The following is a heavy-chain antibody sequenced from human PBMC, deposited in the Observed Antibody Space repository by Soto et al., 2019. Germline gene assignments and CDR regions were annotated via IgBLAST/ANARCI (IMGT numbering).Heavy chain of an antibody. V-gene: IGHV1-18*04. CDR1: CYTFTKYD. J-gene: IGHJ4*02. D-gene: IGHD3-3*01. CDR3: VRQYYDFWTDYPDFDY. CDR2: ISPNSGRP. Sequence: ASVKVSCKTSCYTFTKYDISWVRQAPGQGLEWLGLISPNSGRPSYAQKFEGRVTMTTDTSTTTAYLELRSLRSDDTAVYYCVRQYYDFWTDYPDFDYWGQGTLVTVSS.